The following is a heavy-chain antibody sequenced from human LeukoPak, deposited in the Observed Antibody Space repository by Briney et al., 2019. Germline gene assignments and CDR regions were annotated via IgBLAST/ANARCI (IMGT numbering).Heavy chain of an antibody. D-gene: IGHD5-18*01. V-gene: IGHV3-64*01. CDR3: AGAIGILLWLRGDW. J-gene: IGHJ4*02. Sequence: GGSLRLSCAASGFTFSNYAMHWVRQAPGKGVEYVSAISGNGGSTYYANSVEGRFTISRDNFKNTRYVQMGSLRAEAMALYNVAGAIGILLWLRGDWWGQATLVTVSS. CDR1: GFTFSNYA. CDR2: ISGNGGST.